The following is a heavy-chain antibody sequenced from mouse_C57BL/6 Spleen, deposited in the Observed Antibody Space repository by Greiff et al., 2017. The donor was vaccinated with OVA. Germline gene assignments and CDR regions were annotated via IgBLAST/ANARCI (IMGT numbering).Heavy chain of an antibody. CDR3: ARGWDVDAY. D-gene: IGHD4-1*01. V-gene: IGHV5-17*01. CDR2: ISSGSSTI. J-gene: IGHJ3*01. Sequence: EVKLMESGGGLVKPGGSLKLSCAASGFTFSDYGMHWVRQAPEKGLEWVAYISSGSSTIYYADTVKGRFTISRDNAKNTLFLQMTSLRSEDTAMYYCARGWDVDAYWGQGTLVTVSA. CDR1: GFTFSDYG.